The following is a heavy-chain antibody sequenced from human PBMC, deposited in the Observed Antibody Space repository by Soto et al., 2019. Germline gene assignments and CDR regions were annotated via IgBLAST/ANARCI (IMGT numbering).Heavy chain of an antibody. CDR1: GYTFTSYA. Sequence: GASVKVSCKASGYTFTSYAMHWVRQAPGQRLEWMGWINAGNGNTKYSQKFQGRVTITRDTSASTAYMELSSLRSEDTAVYYCARDLYITMVRGVPFDYWGQGTLVTVSS. D-gene: IGHD3-10*01. CDR3: ARDLYITMVRGVPFDY. V-gene: IGHV1-3*01. CDR2: INAGNGNT. J-gene: IGHJ4*02.